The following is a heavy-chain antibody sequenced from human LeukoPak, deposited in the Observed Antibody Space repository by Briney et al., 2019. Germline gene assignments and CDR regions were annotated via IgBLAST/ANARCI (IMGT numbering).Heavy chain of an antibody. CDR3: AKDASYGSGSYFAG. CDR2: ISWNSGSI. Sequence: GRSLRLSCAASGFTFDDYAMHWVRQAPGKGLEWVSGISWNSGSIGYADSVKGRFIISRDDAKNSLYLQMNSLRAEDTALYYCAKDASYGSGSYFAGWGQGTLVTVSS. CDR1: GFTFDDYA. J-gene: IGHJ4*02. D-gene: IGHD3-10*01. V-gene: IGHV3-9*01.